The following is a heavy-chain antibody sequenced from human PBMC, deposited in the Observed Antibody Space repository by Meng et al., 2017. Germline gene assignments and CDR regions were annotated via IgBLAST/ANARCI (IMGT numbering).Heavy chain of an antibody. CDR2: INPNSGGT. CDR1: GYTFTGYY. D-gene: IGHD3-22*01. J-gene: IGHJ4*02. Sequence: ASVPVSCKASGYTFTGYYMHWVRPAPGQGLEWMGRINPNSGGTNYAQKFQGRVTMTRDTSISTAYMELSRLRSDDTAVYYCAREDYYDSSGYYGYWGQGTLVTVSS. V-gene: IGHV1-2*06. CDR3: AREDYYDSSGYYGY.